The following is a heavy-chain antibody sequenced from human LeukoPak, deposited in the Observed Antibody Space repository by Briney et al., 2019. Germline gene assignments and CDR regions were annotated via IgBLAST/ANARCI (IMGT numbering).Heavy chain of an antibody. CDR1: GGSISSYY. Sequence: SETLSLTCTVSGGSISSYYWSWIRQPPGKGLEWIGYIYYSGSTNYNPSLKSRVTISVDTSKNQFSLKLSSVTAADTAVYYCARHQDDSSSWYNYYYYYYIDVWGKGTTVTASS. J-gene: IGHJ6*03. CDR2: IYYSGST. D-gene: IGHD6-13*01. V-gene: IGHV4-59*08. CDR3: ARHQDDSSSWYNYYYYYYIDV.